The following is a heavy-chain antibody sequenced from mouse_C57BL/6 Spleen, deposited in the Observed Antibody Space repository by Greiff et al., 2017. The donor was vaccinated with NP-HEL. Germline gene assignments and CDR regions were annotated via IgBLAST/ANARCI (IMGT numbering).Heavy chain of an antibody. CDR2: INPSNGGT. V-gene: IGHV1-53*01. D-gene: IGHD2-3*01. Sequence: QVHVKQSGTELVKPGASVKLSCKASGYTFTSYWMHWVKQRPGQGLEWIGNINPSNGGTNYNEKFKSKATLTVDKSSSTAYMQLSSLTSEDSAVYYCARDGYYDYYAMDYWGQGTSVTVSS. CDR3: ARDGYYDYYAMDY. CDR1: GYTFTSYW. J-gene: IGHJ4*01.